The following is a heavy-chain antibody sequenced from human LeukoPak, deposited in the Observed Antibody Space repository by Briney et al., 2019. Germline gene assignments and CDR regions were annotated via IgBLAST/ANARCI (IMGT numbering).Heavy chain of an antibody. Sequence: SETLSLTCTVSGGSISSASYHWAWIRQPPGKGLEWIATVYYTGSAYYNPSLKSRVTISVDTSKSQFSLKLTSVTTADTALYYCARYASGSYYWFDPWGQGTLVTVSS. CDR1: GGSISSASYH. J-gene: IGHJ5*02. D-gene: IGHD3-10*01. V-gene: IGHV4-39*01. CDR3: ARYASGSYYWFDP. CDR2: VYYTGSA.